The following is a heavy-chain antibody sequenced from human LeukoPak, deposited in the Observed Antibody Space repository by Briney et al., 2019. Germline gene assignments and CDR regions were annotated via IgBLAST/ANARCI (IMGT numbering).Heavy chain of an antibody. J-gene: IGHJ3*02. CDR3: AREWNTAMAQGAFDI. D-gene: IGHD5-18*01. CDR1: GYTFTSYY. CDR2: INPSGGST. V-gene: IGHV1-46*01. Sequence: ASVTVSCKASGYTFTSYYMHWVRQAPGQGLEWMGIINPSGGSTSYAQKFQGRVTMTRDTSTSTVYMELSSLRSEDTAVYYCAREWNTAMAQGAFDIWGQGTMVTVSS.